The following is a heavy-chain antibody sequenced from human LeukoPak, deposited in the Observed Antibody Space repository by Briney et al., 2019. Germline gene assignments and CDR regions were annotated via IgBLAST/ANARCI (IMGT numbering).Heavy chain of an antibody. V-gene: IGHV3-66*02. J-gene: IGHJ4*02. D-gene: IGHD1-26*01. CDR1: GFIVSRNY. CDR3: ARSWDARLNFDY. Sequence: GGSLRLSCAASGFIVSRNYMNWVRQSPGKGLEWVSVIYSGGNTYYADSVKGRFTISRDYSKNTVNLQMNDLRAEDTAVYYCARSWDARLNFDYWGQGTLVTVSS. CDR2: IYSGGNT.